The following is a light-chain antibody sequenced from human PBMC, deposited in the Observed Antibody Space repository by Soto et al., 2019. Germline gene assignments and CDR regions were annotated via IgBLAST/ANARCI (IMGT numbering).Light chain of an antibody. V-gene: IGLV2-14*01. CDR1: SSDVGFYNH. J-gene: IGLJ1*01. Sequence: QSALTQPASVSGSPGQSITISCTGTSSDVGFYNHVSWYQQHPGKAPKLMISDVTNRPSGVSDRFSGSRSGNTASLTISGLQTEDEADYYCMSYTTSIIYVFGTGTKVTVL. CDR2: DVT. CDR3: MSYTTSIIYV.